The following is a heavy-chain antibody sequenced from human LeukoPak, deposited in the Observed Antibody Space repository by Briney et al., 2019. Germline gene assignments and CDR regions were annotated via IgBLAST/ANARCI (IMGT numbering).Heavy chain of an antibody. J-gene: IGHJ6*02. CDR3: ARTPCWCSSTSCNYGLDV. CDR1: GYSFTSYW. Sequence: GESLKISCKGSGYSFTSYWIGWVRQMPGKGLEWMGIIYPGDSDTRYSPSFQGQVTISADKSISTAYLQWSSLKASDTAMYYCARTPCWCSSTSCNYGLDVWGQGTTVAVSS. D-gene: IGHD2-2*01. V-gene: IGHV5-51*01. CDR2: IYPGDSDT.